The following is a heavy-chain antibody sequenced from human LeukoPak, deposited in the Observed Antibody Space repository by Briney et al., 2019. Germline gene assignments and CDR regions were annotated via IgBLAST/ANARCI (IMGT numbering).Heavy chain of an antibody. CDR2: ISSGGSTI. V-gene: IGHV3-48*03. J-gene: IGHJ4*02. CDR3: ARDNGDYSFDY. D-gene: IGHD4-17*01. CDR1: GFTFSSYE. Sequence: GGSLRLSCAAPGFTFSSYEMNWVRQAPGKGLEWVSYISSGGSTIYYADSVKGRFTISRDNAKNSLYLQMNSLRAEDTAVYYCARDNGDYSFDYWGQGTLVTVSS.